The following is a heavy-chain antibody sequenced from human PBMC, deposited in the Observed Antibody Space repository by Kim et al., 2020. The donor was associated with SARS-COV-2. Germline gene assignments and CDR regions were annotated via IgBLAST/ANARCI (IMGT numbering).Heavy chain of an antibody. CDR1: GFTFSTYS. J-gene: IGHJ6*02. Sequence: PGGSLRLSCAASGFTFSTYSMNWVRQAPGKGLEWVSYISSSCSTISYADSVKGRFTISRDNAKNSLSLQMNSLRDEDTAVYYCARDRGIAAPRGMDVWGQGTTVTVSS. CDR2: ISSSCSTI. CDR3: ARDRGIAAPRGMDV. D-gene: IGHD6-13*01. V-gene: IGHV3-48*02.